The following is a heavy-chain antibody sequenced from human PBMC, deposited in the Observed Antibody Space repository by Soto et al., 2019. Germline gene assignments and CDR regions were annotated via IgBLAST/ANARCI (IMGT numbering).Heavy chain of an antibody. Sequence: ASVKVSGKASGYTFTSYGISWVRQAPGQGLEWMGWISAYNGNTNYAQKLQGRVTMSTDTSTSTAYMELRSLRSDDTAVYYCARDHSCSSTSCTPYYYYYYGMDVWGQGTTVTVSS. D-gene: IGHD2-2*01. V-gene: IGHV1-18*01. CDR1: GYTFTSYG. J-gene: IGHJ6*02. CDR2: ISAYNGNT. CDR3: ARDHSCSSTSCTPYYYYYYGMDV.